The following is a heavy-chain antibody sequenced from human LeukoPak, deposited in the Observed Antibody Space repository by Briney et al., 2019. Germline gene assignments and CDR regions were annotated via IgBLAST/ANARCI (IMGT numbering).Heavy chain of an antibody. CDR1: GFTFSSYW. CDR3: ARDRAHVLLWFGELGDDSPRFDY. V-gene: IGHV3-7*01. D-gene: IGHD3-10*01. CDR2: IKQDGSEK. Sequence: GGSLRLSCAASGFTFSSYWMSWVRQAPGKGLEWVANIKQDGSEKYSVDSVKGRFTISRDNAKNSLYLQMNSLRAEDTAVYYCARDRAHVLLWFGELGDDSPRFDYWGQGTLVTASS. J-gene: IGHJ4*02.